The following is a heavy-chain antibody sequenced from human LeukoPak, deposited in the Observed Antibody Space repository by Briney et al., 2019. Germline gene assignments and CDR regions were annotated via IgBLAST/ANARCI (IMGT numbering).Heavy chain of an antibody. D-gene: IGHD6-19*01. V-gene: IGHV3-21*01. J-gene: IGHJ5*02. CDR1: GFTFSS. CDR2: ISSSSSYI. Sequence: GGSLRLSCAASGFTFSSMNWVRQAPGKGLEWVSSISSSSSYIYYADSVKGRFTISRDNAKNSLYLQMNSLRAEDTAVYYCAGGWITGWFTGWFDPWGQGTLVTVSS. CDR3: AGGWITGWFTGWFDP.